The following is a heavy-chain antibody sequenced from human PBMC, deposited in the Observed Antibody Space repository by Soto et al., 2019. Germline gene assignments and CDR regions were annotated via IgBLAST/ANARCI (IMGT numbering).Heavy chain of an antibody. CDR2: IYYSGST. Sequence: QVQLQESGPGLVKPSQTLSLTCTVSGVSIRSGDYYWSWIRQPPGKGLEWIGYIYYSGSTYYNPSLXXXAXXSVDTSKKQFSLKLSSVTVADTAVYYCARARGAYYYYAMDVWGQGTTVTVSS. CDR1: GVSIRSGDYY. V-gene: IGHV4-30-4*01. CDR3: ARARGAYYYYAMDV. D-gene: IGHD3-10*01. J-gene: IGHJ6*02.